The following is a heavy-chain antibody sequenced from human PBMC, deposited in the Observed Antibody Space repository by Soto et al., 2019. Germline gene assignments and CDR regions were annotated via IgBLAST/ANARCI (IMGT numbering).Heavy chain of an antibody. J-gene: IGHJ6*02. CDR1: GFTFDDYA. CDR3: AVSRGFGSSGYSGYYYGMDV. D-gene: IGHD3-22*01. Sequence: EVQLVESGGGLVQPGRSLRLSCAASGFTFDDYAMHWVRQRPGRGLEWVSGITWNSDEIGYPDSVKGRFSISRDNAKKYLYLQMNSLRPDDTALYYCAVSRGFGSSGYSGYYYGMDVWGQGSTVTVSS. CDR2: ITWNSDEI. V-gene: IGHV3-9*01.